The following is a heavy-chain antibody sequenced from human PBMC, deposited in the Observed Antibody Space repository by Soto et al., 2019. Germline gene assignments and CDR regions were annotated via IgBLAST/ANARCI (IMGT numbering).Heavy chain of an antibody. CDR2: IRSKANSYAT. Sequence: EVQLVESGGGLVQPGGSLKLSCAASGFTFSGSAMHWVRQASGKGLEWVGRIRSKANSYATAYAASVKGRFTISRDDSKNTAYLQMNSLKTEDTAVYYCTGHLNDFWSGYFRGGMDVWGQGTTVTVSS. J-gene: IGHJ6*02. D-gene: IGHD3-3*01. CDR1: GFTFSGSA. V-gene: IGHV3-73*01. CDR3: TGHLNDFWSGYFRGGMDV.